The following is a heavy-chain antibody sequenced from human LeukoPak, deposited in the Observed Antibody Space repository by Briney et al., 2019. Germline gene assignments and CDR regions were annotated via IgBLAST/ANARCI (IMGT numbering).Heavy chain of an antibody. CDR2: ISSSSSYI. V-gene: IGHV3-21*01. J-gene: IGHJ4*02. D-gene: IGHD3-22*01. Sequence: AGGSLRLSCAASGFTFSSYAMNWVRQAPGKGLEWVSSISSSSSYIYYADSVKGRFTISRDNAKNSLYLQMNSLRAEDTAVYYCARTWYYYDSSGYYPDYWSQGTLVTVSS. CDR1: GFTFSSYA. CDR3: ARTWYYYDSSGYYPDY.